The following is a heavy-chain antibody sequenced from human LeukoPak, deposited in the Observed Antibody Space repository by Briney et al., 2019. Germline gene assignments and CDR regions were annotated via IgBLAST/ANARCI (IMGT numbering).Heavy chain of an antibody. CDR1: GGSISSYY. CDR3: ARAGHSEWLSLDY. J-gene: IGHJ4*02. V-gene: IGHV4-59*12. CDR2: IYYSGST. D-gene: IGHD3-3*01. Sequence: PSETLSLTCTVSGGSISSYYWSWIRQPPGKGLEWIGYIYYSGSTNYNPSLKSRVTISVDTSKNQFSLKLSSVTAADTAVYYCARAGHSEWLSLDYWGQGTLVTVSS.